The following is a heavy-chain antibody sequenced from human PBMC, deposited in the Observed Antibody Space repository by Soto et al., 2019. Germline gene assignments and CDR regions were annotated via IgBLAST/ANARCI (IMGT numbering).Heavy chain of an antibody. CDR3: VRDFGDHQDFSSGPDQ. CDR2: VFHSGTT. V-gene: IGHV4-38-2*02. J-gene: IGHJ5*02. CDR1: GYSINSGYY. D-gene: IGHD3-3*01. Sequence: SETLSLTCAVSGYSINSGYYWGWIRQPPGKGLEWIGSVFHSGTTYSNPSLKTRLTISVDTSKNEISLDLNAVTAADTAVYYCVRDFGDHQDFSSGPDQWGQGVPVT.